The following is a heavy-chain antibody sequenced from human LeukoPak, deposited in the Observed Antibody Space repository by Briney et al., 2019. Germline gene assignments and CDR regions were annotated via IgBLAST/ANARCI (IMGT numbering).Heavy chain of an antibody. D-gene: IGHD1-14*01. J-gene: IGHJ4*02. Sequence: GGSLRLSCAASGFTFSSSAMSWVRQVPGKGLEWVSAISNNGGYTYYADSVQGRFTISRDNSKSTLCLQMNSLRAEDTAVYYCAGGGELEPLDYWGQGTLVTVSS. CDR1: GFTFSSSA. CDR3: AGGGELEPLDY. CDR2: ISNNGGYT. V-gene: IGHV3-23*01.